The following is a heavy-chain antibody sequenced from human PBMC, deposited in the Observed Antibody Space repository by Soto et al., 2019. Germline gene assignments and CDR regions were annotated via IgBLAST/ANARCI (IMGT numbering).Heavy chain of an antibody. CDR2: INPNSGGT. CDR3: ARDAVVVEADTGVGRGNWFDT. CDR1: GYTFTGYY. V-gene: IGHV1-2*02. J-gene: IGHJ5*02. D-gene: IGHD2-15*01. Sequence: QVQLVQSGAEVKKPGASVKVSCKASGYTFTGYYMHWVRQAPGQGLEWMGWINPNSGGTNYAQKLQGMVTMTRDTSISTAYMELSRLRSCDTDVYYFARDAVVVEADTGVGRGNWFDTWGQGTRVTVSS.